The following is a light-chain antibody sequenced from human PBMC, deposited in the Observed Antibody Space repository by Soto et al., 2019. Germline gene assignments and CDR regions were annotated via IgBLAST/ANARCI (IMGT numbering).Light chain of an antibody. J-gene: IGKJ1*01. Sequence: VLTQSPGILSLSPGERATLSCRASQSVTNSFLAWYKHKPGQAPRLPTNGASSRATALPDRFSGSGYGTDFTLSINRLEPEDFGVYYCQQYGTSPRTFGRGTKVEIK. CDR2: GAS. CDR3: QQYGTSPRT. CDR1: QSVTNSF. V-gene: IGKV3-20*01.